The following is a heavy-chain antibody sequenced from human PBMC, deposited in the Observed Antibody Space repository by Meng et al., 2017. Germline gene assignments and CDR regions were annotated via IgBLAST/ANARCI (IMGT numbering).Heavy chain of an antibody. CDR3: AREAITNYDILTGYPDY. CDR2: INPNSGGT. V-gene: IGHV1-2*06. CDR1: GYTFTGYY. Sequence: QVQVVQSGGDVKKPGAPVKVSCKASGYTFTGYYMHWVRQAPGQGLEWMGRINPNSGGTNYAQKFQGRVTMTRDTSISTAYMELSRLRSDDTAVYYCAREAITNYDILTGYPDYWGQGTLVTVSS. D-gene: IGHD3-9*01. J-gene: IGHJ4*02.